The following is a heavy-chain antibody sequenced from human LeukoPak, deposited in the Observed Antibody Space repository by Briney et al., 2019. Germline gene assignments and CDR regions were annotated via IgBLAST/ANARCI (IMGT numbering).Heavy chain of an antibody. CDR2: ISAYNGNT. Sequence: ASVKVSCKASGYTFTSYGISWVRQAPGQGLEWMGWISAYNGNTNYAQKLQGRVTMTTDTSTSTDYMELRSLRSDDTAVYYCAILNYYGSGSYYNQPKDAFDIWGQGTMVTVSS. CDR1: GYTFTSYG. J-gene: IGHJ3*02. D-gene: IGHD3-10*01. V-gene: IGHV1-18*01. CDR3: AILNYYGSGSYYNQPKDAFDI.